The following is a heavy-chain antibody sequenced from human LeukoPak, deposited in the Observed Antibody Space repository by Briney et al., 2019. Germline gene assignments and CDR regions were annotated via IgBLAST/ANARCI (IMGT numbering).Heavy chain of an antibody. CDR1: GGSISSYY. Sequence: PSETLSLTCTVSGGSISSYYWGWIRQPPGKGLEWIGYIYYSGSTYYNPSLKSRVTISVDTSKNQFSLKLSSVTAADTAVYYCAREGASSGSYKHWGQGTLVTVSS. V-gene: IGHV4-59*12. J-gene: IGHJ4*02. D-gene: IGHD3-10*01. CDR2: IYYSGST. CDR3: AREGASSGSYKH.